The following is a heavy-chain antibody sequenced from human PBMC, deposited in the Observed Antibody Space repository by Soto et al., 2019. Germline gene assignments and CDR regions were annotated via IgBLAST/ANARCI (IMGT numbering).Heavy chain of an antibody. Sequence: SVKVSCKASGYTFTSYYMHWVRQAPGQGLEWMGIINPSGGSTSYAQKFQGRVTMTRDTSTSTVYMELSSLRSEDTAVYYCARAGYSSGYDGFSDYWGQGTLVTVSS. D-gene: IGHD3-22*01. CDR2: INPSGGST. CDR1: GYTFTSYY. CDR3: ARAGYSSGYDGFSDY. V-gene: IGHV1-46*01. J-gene: IGHJ4*02.